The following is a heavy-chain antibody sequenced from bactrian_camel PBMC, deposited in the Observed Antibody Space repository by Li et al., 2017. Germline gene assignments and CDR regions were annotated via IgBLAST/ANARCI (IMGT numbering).Heavy chain of an antibody. CDR1: GYTYRSNC. V-gene: IGHV3S40*01. J-gene: IGHJ6*01. CDR3: AARPVNTRACVAGGRYGFGY. CDR2: ICTGGTFT. Sequence: DVQLVESGGGSVQAGGSPRLSCAASGYTYRSNCIGWFRQAPGKEREGVAAICTGGTFTHYADSVRARFTISQDNAANTVYLQMNNLRPEDSAMYYCAARPVNTRACVAGGRYGFGYWGQGTQVTVS. D-gene: IGHD3*01.